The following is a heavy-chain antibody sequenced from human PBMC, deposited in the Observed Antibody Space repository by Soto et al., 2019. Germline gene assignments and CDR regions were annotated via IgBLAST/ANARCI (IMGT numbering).Heavy chain of an antibody. V-gene: IGHV1-18*04. D-gene: IGHD6-13*01. CDR1: GYTFTNYA. CDR3: ARKVLTAAGSIVQFDY. CDR2: ISTYNGNT. J-gene: IGHJ4*02. Sequence: QVQLVQSGGEVTKPGASVRVSCKTSGYTFTNYAITWVRQAPGQGLEWMGWISTYNGNTNYAQKVQCRVTMTTDTSTSTASMELRSLKSDDTAVYYCARKVLTAAGSIVQFDYWGQGTLVTVSS.